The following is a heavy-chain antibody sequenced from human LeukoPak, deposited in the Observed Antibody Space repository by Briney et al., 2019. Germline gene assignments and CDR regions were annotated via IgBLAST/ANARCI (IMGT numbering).Heavy chain of an antibody. Sequence: PGGSLRLSCAASGFTFSNAWMSWVRQAPGKGLEWVGRIKTKTDGETTDYAAPVKGRFTISRDDSKNTLYLQMNSLTTKDPAGNYCTTATLGYFMKVVCERFDLWGQGTLVTVSS. D-gene: IGHD2-8*01. CDR3: TTATLGYFMKVVCERFDL. V-gene: IGHV3-15*01. J-gene: IGHJ5*02. CDR2: IKTKTDGETT. CDR1: GFTFSNAW.